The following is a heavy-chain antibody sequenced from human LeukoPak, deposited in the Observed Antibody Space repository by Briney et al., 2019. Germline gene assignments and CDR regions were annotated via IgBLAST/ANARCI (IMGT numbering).Heavy chain of an antibody. CDR3: ARDYRGYRAPYYFDY. D-gene: IGHD2-15*01. CDR1: GFTFSSYG. Sequence: GGSLRLSCAASGFTFSSYGMHWVRQAPGKGLEWVAFIRYDGNNKYYADSVKGRFTISRDNSKNTLYLQMNSLRAEDTAVYYCARDYRGYRAPYYFDYWGQGTLVTVSS. V-gene: IGHV3-30*02. J-gene: IGHJ4*02. CDR2: IRYDGNNK.